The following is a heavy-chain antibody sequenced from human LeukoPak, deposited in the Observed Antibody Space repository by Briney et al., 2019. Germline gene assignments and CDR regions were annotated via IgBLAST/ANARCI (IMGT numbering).Heavy chain of an antibody. V-gene: IGHV1-2*04. J-gene: IGHJ4*02. CDR3: ARGDDYGDYGSLDY. CDR2: INPNSGGT. CDR1: GYTFITYY. Sequence: ASVKVSCKTSGYTFITYYMHWVRQAPGQGLEWMGWINPNSGGTNYAQKFQGWVTMTRDTSISTAYMELSRLRSDDTAVYYCARGDDYGDYGSLDYWGQGTLVTVSS. D-gene: IGHD4-17*01.